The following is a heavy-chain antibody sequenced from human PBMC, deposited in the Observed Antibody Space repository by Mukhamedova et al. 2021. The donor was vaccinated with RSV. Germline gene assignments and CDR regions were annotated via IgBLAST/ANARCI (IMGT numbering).Heavy chain of an antibody. CDR3: AKKGCSSTSCYRNYYYYYMDV. CDR2: IRYDGSNK. V-gene: IGHV3-30*02. D-gene: IGHD2-2*02. J-gene: IGHJ6*03. Sequence: VRQAPGKGLEWVAFIRYDGSNKYYADSVKGRFTISRDNSKNTLYLQMNSLRAEDTAVYYCAKKGCSSTSCYRNYYYYYMDVWGKG.